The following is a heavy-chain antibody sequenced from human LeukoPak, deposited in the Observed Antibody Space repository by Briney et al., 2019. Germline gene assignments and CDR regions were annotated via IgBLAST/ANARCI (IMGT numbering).Heavy chain of an antibody. D-gene: IGHD2-21*01. CDR2: IIPIFGTA. CDR3: ARVGGDYFDMDV. CDR1: GGTFSIYA. J-gene: IGHJ6*04. Sequence: SVKVSCKASGGTFSIYAISWVRQAPGQGLEWMGGIIPIFGTANYAQKFQGRVTITADKSTSTAYVELSSLRSEDTAVYYCARVGGDYFDMDVWGKGTTVTVSS. V-gene: IGHV1-69*06.